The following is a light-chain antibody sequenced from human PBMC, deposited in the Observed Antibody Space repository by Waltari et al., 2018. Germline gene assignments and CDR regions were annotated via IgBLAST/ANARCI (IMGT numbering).Light chain of an antibody. V-gene: IGKV3-11*01. CDR2: DAS. CDR3: QQRRSWPLT. J-gene: IGKJ4*01. Sequence: SVRASQSVGTYLAWYQQRPGQSPRLLIYDASYRATGIPARFSGSGSETDFTLTISSLQPEDFAVYYCQQRRSWPLTFGGGTRVQI. CDR1: QSVGTY.